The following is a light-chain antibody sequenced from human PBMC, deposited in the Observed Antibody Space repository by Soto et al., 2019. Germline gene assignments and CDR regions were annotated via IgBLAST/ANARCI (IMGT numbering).Light chain of an antibody. V-gene: IGLV2-14*01. J-gene: IGLJ1*01. CDR3: SSVTTTITRYS. CDR2: EAS. CDR1: SSDVGGYNY. Sequence: QSALTRPASVSGSPGQSITISCTGTSSDVGGYNYVSWFQHHPGKAPKLIIYEASYRPSGVSARFSGSKSGAMASLTISGLQAEDEAEYYCSSVTTTITRYSFGTGTKLTVL.